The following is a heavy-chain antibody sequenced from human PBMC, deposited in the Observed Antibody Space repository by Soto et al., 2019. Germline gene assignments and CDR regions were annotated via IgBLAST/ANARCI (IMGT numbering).Heavy chain of an antibody. D-gene: IGHD6-19*01. V-gene: IGHV3-53*04. Sequence: PGGSLRLSCAASGVNGSSNYMSWVRQAPGKGLEWVSVIFTGGSTYYADSVKGRFTISRHSSMNTVYLQMDSLRAEDTAVYYCARDRQSSGWLDAFDIWGQGTMVTVSS. J-gene: IGHJ3*02. CDR1: GVNGSSNY. CDR3: ARDRQSSGWLDAFDI. CDR2: IFTGGST.